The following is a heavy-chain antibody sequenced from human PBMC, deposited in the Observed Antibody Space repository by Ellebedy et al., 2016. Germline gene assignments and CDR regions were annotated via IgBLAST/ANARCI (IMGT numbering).Heavy chain of an antibody. V-gene: IGHV4-59*01. J-gene: IGHJ6*02. CDR3: ARDSLKSYYGDYYYYGMDV. D-gene: IGHD4-17*01. CDR2: IYYSGST. Sequence: SETLSLXXTVSGGSISSYYWSWIRQPPGKGLEWIGYIYYSGSTNYNPSLKSRVTISVDTSKNQFSLKLSSVTAADTAVYYCARDSLKSYYGDYYYYGMDVWGQGTTVTVSS. CDR1: GGSISSYY.